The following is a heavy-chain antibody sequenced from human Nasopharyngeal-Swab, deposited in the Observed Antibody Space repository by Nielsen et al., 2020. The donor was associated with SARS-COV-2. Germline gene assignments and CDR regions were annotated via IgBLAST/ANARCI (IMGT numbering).Heavy chain of an antibody. CDR3: ATSGDSDHDSGLDY. V-gene: IGHV4-39*01. Sequence: WIGQPPGKGLEWIGTVYYSGSTYYNPSLKSRVTVSVDTSKNQFSLTLTSMTAADTAVYYCATSGDSDHDSGLDYWGQGTLVTVSS. J-gene: IGHJ4*02. D-gene: IGHD5-12*01. CDR2: VYYSGST.